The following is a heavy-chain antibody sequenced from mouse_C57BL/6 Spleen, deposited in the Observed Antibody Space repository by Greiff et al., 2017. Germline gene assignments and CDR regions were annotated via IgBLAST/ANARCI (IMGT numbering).Heavy chain of an antibody. CDR2: IDPETGGT. CDR3: TRGGITTGYYFDY. Sequence: QVQLQQPGAELVRPGTSVKLSCKASGYTFTSYWMHWVKQTPVHGLEWIGAIDPETGGTAYNQKFKGKAILTADKSSSTAYMELRSLTSEDSAVYYCTRGGITTGYYFDYWGQGTTLTVSS. J-gene: IGHJ2*01. CDR1: GYTFTSYW. V-gene: IGHV1-15*01. D-gene: IGHD1-1*01.